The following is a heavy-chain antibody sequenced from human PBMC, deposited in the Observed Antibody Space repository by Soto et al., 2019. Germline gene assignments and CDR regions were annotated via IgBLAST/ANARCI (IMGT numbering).Heavy chain of an antibody. J-gene: IGHJ5*02. CDR3: ERPPRYHYDSSGRSAWCDP. CDR1: GGTFSSYA. CDR2: IIPIFGTA. D-gene: IGHD3-22*01. Sequence: QVQLVQSGADVKKPGSSVKVSCKASGGTFSSYAISLVRQAPGQGLEWMGGIIPIFGTANYAQKFQGRVTITADESTSTAYMELSSLRSEDTAVEYSERPPRYHYDSSGRSAWCDPWGQGTLVTVPS. V-gene: IGHV1-69*12.